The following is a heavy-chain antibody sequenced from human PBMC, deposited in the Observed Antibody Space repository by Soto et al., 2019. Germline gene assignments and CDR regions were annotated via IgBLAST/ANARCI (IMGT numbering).Heavy chain of an antibody. Sequence: QVQLVQSGAEVKKPGASVKVSCKASGYTFTSYAMHWVRQAPGQRLEWMGWINAGKGNTKYSQKFQGRVTITRDTSARTAYMELSSLRTEDTAVYYCAREGITMVRGVSMSPYYYYYMDVWGKGTTVTVSS. CDR3: AREGITMVRGVSMSPYYYYYMDV. J-gene: IGHJ6*03. D-gene: IGHD3-10*01. V-gene: IGHV1-3*01. CDR1: GYTFTSYA. CDR2: INAGKGNT.